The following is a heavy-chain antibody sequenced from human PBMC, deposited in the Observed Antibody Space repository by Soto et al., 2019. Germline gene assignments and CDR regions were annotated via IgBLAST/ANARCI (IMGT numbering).Heavy chain of an antibody. V-gene: IGHV4-59*08. J-gene: IGHJ6*02. CDR3: TTQGFGGLHGLVDV. Sequence: PSETLSVTCRVADVSSGGYDLSWIRKTPGKGLEWIGYIYYSGSTNYNPSLKSRVTISVDTSKNQFSLKLSSVTAADTAVYYCTTQGFGGLHGLVDVWGQGTTVTVSS. CDR1: DVSSGGYD. D-gene: IGHD3-10*01. CDR2: IYYSGST.